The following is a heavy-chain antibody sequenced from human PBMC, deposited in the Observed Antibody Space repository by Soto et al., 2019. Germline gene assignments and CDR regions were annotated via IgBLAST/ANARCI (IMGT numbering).Heavy chain of an antibody. CDR3: ARVRRPFGVYGPLNGWFDP. V-gene: IGHV4-31*03. J-gene: IGHJ5*02. Sequence: SETLSLTCTVSGGSISSGGYYWSWIRQHPGKGLEWIGYIYYSGSTYYNPSLKSRVTISVDTSKNQFSLKLSSVTAADTAMYYCARVRRPFGVYGPLNGWFDPWGQGTLVTVSS. D-gene: IGHD3-16*01. CDR1: GGSISSGGYY. CDR2: IYYSGST.